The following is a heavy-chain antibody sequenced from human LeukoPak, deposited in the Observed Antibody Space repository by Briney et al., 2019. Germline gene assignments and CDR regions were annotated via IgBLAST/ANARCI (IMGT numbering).Heavy chain of an antibody. CDR3: ARTIGGFGELPPDAFDI. J-gene: IGHJ3*02. CDR1: GFTVSSNY. V-gene: IGHV3-53*01. Sequence: GGSLRLSCAASGFTVSSNYMSWVRQAPGKGLEWVSVIYSGGSTYYADSVKGRFTISRDNSKNTLYLQMNSLRAEDTAVYYCARTIGGFGELPPDAFDIWGQGTMVTVSS. D-gene: IGHD3-10*01. CDR2: IYSGGST.